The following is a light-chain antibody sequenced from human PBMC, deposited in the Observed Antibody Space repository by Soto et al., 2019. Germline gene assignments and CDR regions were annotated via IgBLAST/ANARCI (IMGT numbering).Light chain of an antibody. Sequence: QSALTQPASVSGSPGQSITISFTVTSSDVGDYNYVSWYQKHPCKAPKLMIYEVTNRPSGVSNRFSGSKSGNTASLTISGLKAEAEPDYYCSSITRTSTYVLGPRTKVTV. CDR1: SSDVGDYNY. CDR3: SSITRTSTYV. CDR2: EVT. V-gene: IGLV2-14*01. J-gene: IGLJ1*01.